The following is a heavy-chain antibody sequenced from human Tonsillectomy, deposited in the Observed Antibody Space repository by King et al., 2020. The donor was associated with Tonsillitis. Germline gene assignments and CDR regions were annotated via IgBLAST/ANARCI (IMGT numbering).Heavy chain of an antibody. CDR2: IYHSGPT. V-gene: IGHV4-31*03. D-gene: IGHD4-17*01. CDR1: GDSLTSCGYF. J-gene: IGHJ4*02. Sequence: VQLQESGPGLVRPSQTLSLICSVSGDSLTSCGYFWSWIRQHPDKGLEWIGSIYHSGPTYHTPSLRSRLFLSVETSKNQFSLRLTSVTAADTAVYYCARNRDYGDYVDFWGQGTLVAVSS. CDR3: ARNRDYGDYVDF.